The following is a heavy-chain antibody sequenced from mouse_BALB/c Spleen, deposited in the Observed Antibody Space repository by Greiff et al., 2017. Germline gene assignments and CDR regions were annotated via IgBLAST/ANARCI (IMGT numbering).Heavy chain of an antibody. CDR3: ARVYGSVHYAMDY. V-gene: IGHV1S127*01. Sequence: VQLQQSGPQLVRPGASVKISCKASGYSFTSYWMHWVKQRPGQGLEWIGMIDPSDSETRLNQKFKDKATLTVDKSSSTAYMQLSSPTSEDSAVYYCARVYGSVHYAMDYWGQGTSVTVSS. D-gene: IGHD1-1*01. J-gene: IGHJ4*01. CDR1: GYSFTSYW. CDR2: IDPSDSET.